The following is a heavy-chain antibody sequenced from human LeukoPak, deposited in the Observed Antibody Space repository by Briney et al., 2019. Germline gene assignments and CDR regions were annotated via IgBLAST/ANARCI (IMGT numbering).Heavy chain of an antibody. CDR2: IIPIFGTA. J-gene: IGHJ6*03. CDR1: GGTFSSYA. Sequence: SVKVSCKASGGTFSSYAISWVRQAPGQGLEWMGGIIPIFGTANYAQKFQGRVTITADKSTSTAYMELSSLRSEDTAVYYCARGEPYSSSWYAVYYYMDVWGKGTTATVSS. D-gene: IGHD6-13*01. V-gene: IGHV1-69*06. CDR3: ARGEPYSSSWYAVYYYMDV.